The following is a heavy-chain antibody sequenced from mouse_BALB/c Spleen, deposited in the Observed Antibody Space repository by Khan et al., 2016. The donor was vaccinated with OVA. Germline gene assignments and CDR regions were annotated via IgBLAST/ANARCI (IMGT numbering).Heavy chain of an antibody. CDR3: ASELGRYYAMDY. CDR1: GYSITRDYA. V-gene: IGHV3-2*02. Sequence: EVQLQESGPGLVKPSQSLSLTCTVTGYSITRDYAWNWIRQFPGNKLEWMGYISNSGSASYNPSLKSRISITRATSKNQFFLQLNSVTTEDTATYYCASELGRYYAMDYWGQGTSVTVSS. D-gene: IGHD4-1*01. J-gene: IGHJ4*01. CDR2: ISNSGSA.